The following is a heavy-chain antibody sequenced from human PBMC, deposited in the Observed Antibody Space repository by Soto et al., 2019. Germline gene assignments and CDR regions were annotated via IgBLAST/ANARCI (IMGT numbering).Heavy chain of an antibody. V-gene: IGHV1-69*01. CDR1: GGTFSSYA. Sequence: KVSCKASGGTFSSYAISWVRQAPGQGLEWMGGIIPIFGTANYAQKFQGRVTITADESTSTAYMELSSLRSEDTAVYYCARENSGEGYNLLGAFDIWGQGTMVT. D-gene: IGHD5-12*01. CDR3: ARENSGEGYNLLGAFDI. CDR2: IIPIFGTA. J-gene: IGHJ3*02.